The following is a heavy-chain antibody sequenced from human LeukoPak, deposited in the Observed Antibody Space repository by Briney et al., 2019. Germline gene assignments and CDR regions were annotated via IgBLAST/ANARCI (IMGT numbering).Heavy chain of an antibody. CDR3: ARHSAGIVVAGK. Sequence: HGESLKISCKGSGYSFTSYWISWVRQMPGKGLEWMGRIDPSDSYTNYSPSFQGHVTISADKSISTVYLQWSSLKASDTAMYYCARHSAGIVVAGKWGQGTLVTVSP. V-gene: IGHV5-10-1*01. CDR2: IDPSDSYT. J-gene: IGHJ4*02. D-gene: IGHD6-19*01. CDR1: GYSFTSYW.